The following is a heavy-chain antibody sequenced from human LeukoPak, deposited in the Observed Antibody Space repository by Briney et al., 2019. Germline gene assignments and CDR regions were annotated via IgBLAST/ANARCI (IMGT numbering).Heavy chain of an antibody. Sequence: PGGSLRLSCAASGFTFSIYAMGWVRQTPGKGLEWVSSISGSGGSTYYADSVKGRFTISRDNSKNTLYLQMNSLRAEDTAVYYCAQRGGDYWGQGTLVTVSS. V-gene: IGHV3-23*01. CDR1: GFTFSIYA. CDR3: AQRGGDY. D-gene: IGHD3-10*01. J-gene: IGHJ4*02. CDR2: ISGSGGST.